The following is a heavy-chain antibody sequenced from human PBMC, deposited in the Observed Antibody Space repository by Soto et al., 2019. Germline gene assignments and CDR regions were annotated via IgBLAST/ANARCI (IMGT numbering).Heavy chain of an antibody. CDR3: ARDLRSYNWNDGGWFDP. Sequence: SETLSLTCTVSGGSISSGGYYLSWIRQHPGKGLEWIGYIYYSGSTYYNPSLKSRVTISVDTSKNQFSLKLSSVTAADTAVYYCARDLRSYNWNDGGWFDPWGQGTLVTVSS. J-gene: IGHJ5*02. CDR2: IYYSGST. D-gene: IGHD1-20*01. CDR1: GGSISSGGYY. V-gene: IGHV4-31*03.